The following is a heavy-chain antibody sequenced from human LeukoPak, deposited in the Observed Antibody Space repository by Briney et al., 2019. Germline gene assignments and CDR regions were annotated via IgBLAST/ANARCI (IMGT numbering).Heavy chain of an antibody. J-gene: IGHJ5*02. CDR2: IYYSGST. D-gene: IGHD6-19*01. CDR3: ARHGYSSGWYVSWFDP. Sequence: SETLSLTCTVSGGSISSSSYYWGWIRQPPGKGLEWIGSIYYSGSTYYNPSLKSRVTISVDTSKNQFSLKLSSVTAADTAVYYCARHGYSSGWYVSWFDPWGQGTLVTVSS. CDR1: GGSISSSSYY. V-gene: IGHV4-39*01.